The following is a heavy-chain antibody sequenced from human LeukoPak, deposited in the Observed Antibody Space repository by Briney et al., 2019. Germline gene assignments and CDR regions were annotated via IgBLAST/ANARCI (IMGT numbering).Heavy chain of an antibody. CDR1: GFTFSNYW. CDR3: ARAEKTTVTTMRYMDV. J-gene: IGHJ6*03. Sequence: GGSLRLSCAASGFTFSNYWMHWVRQAPGKGLVWVSRIYNDGSSTSYADSVKGRFTISRDSAKNSLYLQMNSLRVEDTAVYYCARAEKTTVTTMRYMDVWGKGTTVTVSS. CDR2: IYNDGSST. V-gene: IGHV3-74*01. D-gene: IGHD4-17*01.